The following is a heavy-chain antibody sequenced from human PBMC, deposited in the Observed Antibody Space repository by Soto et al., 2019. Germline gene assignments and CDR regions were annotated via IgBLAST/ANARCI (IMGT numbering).Heavy chain of an antibody. CDR2: IIPMYGPA. Sequence: QVPLVQSGAEVKEPGSSVTVSCKASGGTFSSYAIHWVRQAPGQGLEWMGGIIPMYGPAKYAQRFQGRVTITADESTTTDYMELTSLTSQDTAVYYCARVTSMVRGVIDNWFDPWGHGTLVTVSS. D-gene: IGHD3-10*01. CDR1: GGTFSSYA. J-gene: IGHJ5*02. V-gene: IGHV1-69*01. CDR3: ARVTSMVRGVIDNWFDP.